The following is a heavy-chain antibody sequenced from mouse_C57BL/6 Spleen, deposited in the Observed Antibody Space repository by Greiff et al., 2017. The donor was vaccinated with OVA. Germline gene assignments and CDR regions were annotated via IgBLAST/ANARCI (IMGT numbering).Heavy chain of an antibody. CDR3: ARQRDYDYAY. D-gene: IGHD2-4*01. CDR1: GFTFSSYG. CDR2: ISSGGSYT. Sequence: EVKLMESGGDLVKPGGSLKLSCAASGFTFSSYGMSWVRQTPDKRLEWVATISSGGSYTYYPDSVKGRFTISRDNAKNTLYLQMSSLKSEDTAMYYCARQRDYDYAYWGQGTLVTVSA. V-gene: IGHV5-6*01. J-gene: IGHJ3*01.